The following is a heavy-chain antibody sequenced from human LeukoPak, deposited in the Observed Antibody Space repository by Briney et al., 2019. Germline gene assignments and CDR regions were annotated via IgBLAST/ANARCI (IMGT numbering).Heavy chain of an antibody. Sequence: SETLSLTCTVSGGSISSGSYYWTWIRQPAGKGLEWIGRISSSGSTNYNPSLRSQVTMSVDTSKNQFSLKLSSVTAADTAVYYCARDYDFPPNTYYFEYWGQGILVTVSS. V-gene: IGHV4-61*02. J-gene: IGHJ4*02. CDR2: ISSSGST. CDR3: ARDYDFPPNTYYFEY. D-gene: IGHD3-3*01. CDR1: GGSISSGSYY.